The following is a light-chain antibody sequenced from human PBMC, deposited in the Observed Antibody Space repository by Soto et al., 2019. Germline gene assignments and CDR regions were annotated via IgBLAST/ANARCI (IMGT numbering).Light chain of an antibody. CDR2: GAS. Sequence: EIVLTQSPGTLSFSPGERATLSCRASQSVSSSFLAWYQQKPGQAPRLLIYGASSRATGIPDRFSGSGSGTDFTLTISRLESEDFVVYYCQQYGTSPYTFGQGTKLEIK. CDR1: QSVSSSF. V-gene: IGKV3-20*01. J-gene: IGKJ2*01. CDR3: QQYGTSPYT.